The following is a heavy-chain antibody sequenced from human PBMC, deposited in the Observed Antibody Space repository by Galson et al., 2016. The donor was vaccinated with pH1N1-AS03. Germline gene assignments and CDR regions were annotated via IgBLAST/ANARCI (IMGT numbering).Heavy chain of an antibody. Sequence: SVKVSCKASGGTFRNFPISWVRQAPGQGLEWMGGISPIFGTPNYAERFQGRFAITADKSTNTAYMELSRLRPEDTAVYYCARATDFYGNSGCYYYFDDWGQGTLVTVSS. J-gene: IGHJ4*02. D-gene: IGHD3-22*01. CDR1: GGTFRNFP. CDR2: ISPIFGTP. V-gene: IGHV1-69*06. CDR3: ARATDFYGNSGCYYYFDD.